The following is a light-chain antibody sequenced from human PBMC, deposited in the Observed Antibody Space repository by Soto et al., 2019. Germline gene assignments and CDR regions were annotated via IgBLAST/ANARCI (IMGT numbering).Light chain of an antibody. J-gene: IGLJ2*01. CDR2: EVT. CDR3: CSYAGSSAFE. V-gene: IGLV2-23*02. CDR1: SSDVGRYNL. Sequence: QSVLTQSVSVSGSPGQSITISCTGTSSDVGRYNLVSWYQQHAGKAPKLMIYEVTKRPSGVSNRFSCSKSGNTASLTISGLQAEDEADYYCCSYAGSSAFEFGGGTKLTVL.